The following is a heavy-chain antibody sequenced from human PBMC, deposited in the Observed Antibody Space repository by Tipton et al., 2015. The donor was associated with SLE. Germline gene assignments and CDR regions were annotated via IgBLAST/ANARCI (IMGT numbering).Heavy chain of an antibody. Sequence: TMSITCTISDGSVSSGSYYWNWIRQTPGKGLEWIGYVSDSGSTNNKPSLKSRYTSSLDASKNQFSRKLISVTASDTAVYYCARDFKGIVADYFDYWGQGTLVTVSS. D-gene: IGHD1-26*01. CDR2: VSDSGST. CDR3: ARDFKGIVADYFDY. V-gene: IGHV4-61*01. CDR1: DGSVSSGSYY. J-gene: IGHJ4*02.